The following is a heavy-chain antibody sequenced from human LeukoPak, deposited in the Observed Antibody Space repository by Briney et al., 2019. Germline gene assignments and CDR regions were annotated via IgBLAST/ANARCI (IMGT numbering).Heavy chain of an antibody. Sequence: SETLSLTCTVSGGSISSYYWSWIRQPPGKGLEWIGYIYYSGSTNYNPSLKRRVTISVDTSKNQFSLKLSSVTAADTAVYYCARAVGYTSSPHNDAFDIWGQGTMVTVYS. D-gene: IGHD5-24*01. CDR3: ARAVGYTSSPHNDAFDI. J-gene: IGHJ3*02. V-gene: IGHV4-59*01. CDR1: GGSISSYY. CDR2: IYYSGST.